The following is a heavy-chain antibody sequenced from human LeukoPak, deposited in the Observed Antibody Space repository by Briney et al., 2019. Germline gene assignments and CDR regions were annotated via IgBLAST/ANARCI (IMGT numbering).Heavy chain of an antibody. Sequence: SETLSLTCTVSGGSISSYYWSWIRQPPGKGLEWIGYIYYSGSTNYNPSLKSRVTISVDTSKNQFSLKLSSVTAADTAVYYCARSPHDGLNYDFWSGYYMGSWFDPWGQGTLVTVSS. CDR1: GGSISSYY. D-gene: IGHD3-3*01. J-gene: IGHJ5*02. CDR2: IYYSGST. CDR3: ARSPHDGLNYDFWSGYYMGSWFDP. V-gene: IGHV4-59*01.